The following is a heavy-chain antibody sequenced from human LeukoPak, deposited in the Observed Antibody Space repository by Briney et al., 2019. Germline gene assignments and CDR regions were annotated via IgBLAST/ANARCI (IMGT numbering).Heavy chain of an antibody. Sequence: ASVNLSCTSSRYTFTSHAISWLRQAPGQGLEWMAWISVGNGDTNYAQKFHGRVTLTTDTSTSTAYMELRSLRSDDTAIYYWARDWPAVIADYWGQGTLVTVSS. CDR1: RYTFTSHA. J-gene: IGHJ4*02. V-gene: IGHV1-18*01. D-gene: IGHD3-16*02. CDR2: ISVGNGDT. CDR3: ARDWPAVIADY.